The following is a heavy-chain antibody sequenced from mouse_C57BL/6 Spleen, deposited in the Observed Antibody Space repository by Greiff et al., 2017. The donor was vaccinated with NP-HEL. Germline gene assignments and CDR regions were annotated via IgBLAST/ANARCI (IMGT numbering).Heavy chain of an antibody. J-gene: IGHJ2*01. CDR3: ATNWVYYFDY. D-gene: IGHD4-1*01. Sequence: QVQLQQPGAELVKPGASVKLSCKASGYTFTSYWMQWVKQRPGQGLEWIGEIDPSDSYTNYNQKFKGKATLTVDTSSSTAYMQLSSLTSEDSAVYYCATNWVYYFDYWGQGTTLTVSS. CDR2: IDPSDSYT. V-gene: IGHV1-50*01. CDR1: GYTFTSYW.